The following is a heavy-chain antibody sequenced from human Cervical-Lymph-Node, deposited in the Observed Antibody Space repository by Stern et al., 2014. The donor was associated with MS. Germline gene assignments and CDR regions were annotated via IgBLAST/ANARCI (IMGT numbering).Heavy chain of an antibody. CDR1: GGTFRSSD. CDR2: IIPIIGTA. V-gene: IGHV1-69*01. D-gene: IGHD3-10*01. Sequence: VQLVQSEAEVQKPGSSVKVSCRASGGTFRSSDISWVRQAPGQGLEWMGGIIPIIGTAICAQKYQGRVTITADESTSTAYMELSSLRSEDTAIYYCALGGFGHYFEYWGQGTLVTVSS. CDR3: ALGGFGHYFEY. J-gene: IGHJ4*02.